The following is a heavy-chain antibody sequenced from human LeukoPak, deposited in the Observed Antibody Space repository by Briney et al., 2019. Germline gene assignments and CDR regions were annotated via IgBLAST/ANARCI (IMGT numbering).Heavy chain of an antibody. CDR1: GGSISSSSYH. J-gene: IGHJ6*02. D-gene: IGHD1-26*01. Sequence: SETLSLTCTVSGGSISSSSYHWGWIRQPPGKGLEWIGSIYYSGSTNYNPSLKSRVTISVDTSKNQFSLKLSSVTAADTAVYYCARDATGSYPYYYYGMDVWGQGTTVTVSS. CDR2: IYYSGST. V-gene: IGHV4-39*07. CDR3: ARDATGSYPYYYYGMDV.